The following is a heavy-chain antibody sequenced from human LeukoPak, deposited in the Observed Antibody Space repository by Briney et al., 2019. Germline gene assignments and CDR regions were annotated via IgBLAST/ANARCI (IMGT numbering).Heavy chain of an antibody. CDR2: IVVGSGNT. CDR3: AANKPYKMVRAPDGYYYYGMDV. CDR1: GFTFTSSA. J-gene: IGHJ6*02. V-gene: IGHV1-58*01. Sequence: GASVKVSCKASGFTFTSSAVQWVRQARGQRLEWIGWIVVGSGNTNYAQKFQERVTITRDMSTSTAYMELSSLRSEDTAVYYCAANKPYKMVRAPDGYYYYGMDVWGQGTTVTVSS. D-gene: IGHD3-10*01.